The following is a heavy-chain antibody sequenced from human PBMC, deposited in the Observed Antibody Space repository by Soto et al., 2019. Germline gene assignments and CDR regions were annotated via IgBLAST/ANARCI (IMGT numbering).Heavy chain of an antibody. CDR2: IIPILGIA. D-gene: IGHD3-16*01. CDR1: GGTFSSYT. V-gene: IGHV1-69*02. Sequence: QVQLVQSGAEVKKPGSSVKVSCKASGGTFSSYTISWVRQAPGQGLEWMGRIIPILGIANYAQKFQGRVTITADKSARNDYMELRSLRSDDTAVYYCARGGGKRDEYGMDGWGQGTTVTVSS. J-gene: IGHJ6*02. CDR3: ARGGGKRDEYGMDG.